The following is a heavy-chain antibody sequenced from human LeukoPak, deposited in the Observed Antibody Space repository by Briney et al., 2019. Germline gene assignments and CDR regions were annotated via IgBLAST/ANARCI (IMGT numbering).Heavy chain of an antibody. CDR3: ARVATIFGDDNWFDP. CDR2: IYYSGST. V-gene: IGHV4-39*07. CDR1: GGSISSSSYY. Sequence: SETLSLTCTVSGGSISSSSYYWGWIRQPPGKGLEWIGSIYYSGSTYYNPSLKSRVTISVDTSKNQFSLKLSSVTAADTAVYYCARVATIFGDDNWFDPWGQGTLVTVSS. D-gene: IGHD3-3*01. J-gene: IGHJ5*02.